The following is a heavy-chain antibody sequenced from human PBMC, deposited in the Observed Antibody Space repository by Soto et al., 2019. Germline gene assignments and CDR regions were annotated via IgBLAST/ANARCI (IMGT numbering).Heavy chain of an antibody. CDR2: IIPIFGTA. V-gene: IGHV1-69*01. CDR1: GGTFSSYA. CDR3: ARGKTPTHPAVRWLQFGAFDI. Sequence: QVQLVQSGAEVKKPGSSVKVSCKASGGTFSSYAISWVRQAPGQGLEWMGGIIPIFGTANYAQKFQGRVTITADESTSTGYMELSSLRSEDTAVYYCARGKTPTHPAVRWLQFGAFDIWGQGTMVTVSS. J-gene: IGHJ3*02. D-gene: IGHD5-12*01.